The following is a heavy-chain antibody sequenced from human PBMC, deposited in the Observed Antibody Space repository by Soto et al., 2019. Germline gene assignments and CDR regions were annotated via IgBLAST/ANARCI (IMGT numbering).Heavy chain of an antibody. V-gene: IGHV1-18*01. CDR3: AREGGLGTEKHHYVFDV. Sequence: QVQLVQSGGEVKKPGASVRVYCQASGYPFNKIAIHWVRQAPGHGLEWLGMMSGRSGDPNCAPTVRDRITMATDTSNNTAYMELRSMRSGDTSVDYCAREGGLGTEKHHYVFDVWGQGTTVTV. CDR2: MSGRSGDP. D-gene: IGHD1-26*01. CDR1: GYPFNKIA. J-gene: IGHJ6*02.